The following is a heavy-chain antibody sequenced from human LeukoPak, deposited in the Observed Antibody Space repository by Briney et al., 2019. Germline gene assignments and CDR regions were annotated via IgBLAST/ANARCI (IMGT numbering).Heavy chain of an antibody. D-gene: IGHD3-10*01. CDR2: IYYSGNT. V-gene: IGHV4-31*03. CDR1: GGSISSGGYY. J-gene: IGHJ4*02. Sequence: KPSETLSLTCTVSGGSISSGGYYWSWIRQLPGKGLEWIGSIYYSGNTHYNPSLESRVSISVDKSKNQFSLKLSSVTAADTAVYYCARDGYGAGSYYRTYWGQGTLVTVSS. CDR3: ARDGYGAGSYYRTY.